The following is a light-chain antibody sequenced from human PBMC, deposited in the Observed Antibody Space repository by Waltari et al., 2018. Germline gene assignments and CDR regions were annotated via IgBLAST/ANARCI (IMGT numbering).Light chain of an antibody. CDR2: DAS. CDR3: LQRSLWPWT. Sequence: IVLTQSPATLSSSPGASATLSCRASQTVSTYLAWFQQKPGQAPRLLIYDASNRAPGIPARFSGSGSGTDFSLTISSLEPEDFAVYYCLQRSLWPWTFGQGTKVAVK. J-gene: IGKJ1*01. V-gene: IGKV3-11*01. CDR1: QTVSTY.